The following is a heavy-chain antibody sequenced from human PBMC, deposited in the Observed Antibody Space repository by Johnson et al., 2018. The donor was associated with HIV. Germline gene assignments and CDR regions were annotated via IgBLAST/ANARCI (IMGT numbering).Heavy chain of an antibody. CDR1: GFTLSNNA. D-gene: IGHD3-22*01. J-gene: IGHJ3*02. Sequence: QVQLVESGGGVVQPGRSLRLSCAASGFTLSNNALHWVRQAPGKGLEWVAVISNDGSNKYYADSVKGRFSISRDNSKNIGYLQRNSLRAEDTAVYYCARIHNTMIVVIFDAFDIWGQGTMVTVSS. CDR3: ARIHNTMIVVIFDAFDI. V-gene: IGHV3-30*01. CDR2: ISNDGSNK.